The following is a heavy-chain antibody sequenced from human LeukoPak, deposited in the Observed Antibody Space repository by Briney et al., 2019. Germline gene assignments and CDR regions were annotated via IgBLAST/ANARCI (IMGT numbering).Heavy chain of an antibody. D-gene: IGHD6-6*01. V-gene: IGHV3-30*02. CDR1: GFTVSSTY. CDR3: AKERYSGSSPNY. J-gene: IGHJ4*02. CDR2: IRYDGSNK. Sequence: PGGSLRLSCAASGFTVSSTYMNWVRQAPGKGLEWVAFIRYDGSNKYYADSVKGRFTISRDNSKNTPYLQMNNLRTEDTAVFYCAKERYSGSSPNYWGQGTLVTVSS.